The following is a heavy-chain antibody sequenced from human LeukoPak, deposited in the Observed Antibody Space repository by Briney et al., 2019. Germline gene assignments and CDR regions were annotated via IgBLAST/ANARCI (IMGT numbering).Heavy chain of an antibody. CDR3: ARGSGELVDDYDAFDI. J-gene: IGHJ3*02. Sequence: PSETLSLTCTVSVGSISSSSYSWGWIRQPPGKGLEWIGSIYYSGSTYYNPSLKSRVTISVDTSKNQFSLKLSSVTAADTAVYYCARGSGELVDDYDAFDIWGQGTMVTVSS. CDR2: IYYSGST. D-gene: IGHD4-17*01. V-gene: IGHV4-39*07. CDR1: VGSISSSSYS.